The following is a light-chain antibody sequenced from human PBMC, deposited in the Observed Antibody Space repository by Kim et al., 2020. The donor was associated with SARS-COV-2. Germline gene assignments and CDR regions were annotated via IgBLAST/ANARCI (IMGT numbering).Light chain of an antibody. V-gene: IGLV1-40*01. CDR3: QSYDNSLSGWV. CDR2: GNS. Sequence: QSVLTQPPSVSGAPGQRVTISCTGSSSNIGAGYGVHWYQQLPGTAPKLLIYGNSNRPSGVPDRFSGSKSGTSASLAITGLQAEDEADYYCQSYDNSLSGWVFGGGTKLPVL. CDR1: SSNIGAGYG. J-gene: IGLJ3*02.